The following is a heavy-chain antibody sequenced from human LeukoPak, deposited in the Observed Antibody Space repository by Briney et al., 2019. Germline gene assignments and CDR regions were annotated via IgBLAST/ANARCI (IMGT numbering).Heavy chain of an antibody. CDR3: ARQTYYSAYFDY. Sequence: SVKVSCKASGGTFSSYAISWVRQAPGQGLEWMGGIIPIFGTANHAQKFQGRVTITADESTSTAYMELSSLRSEDTAVYYCARQTYYSAYFDYWGQGTLVTVSS. CDR2: IIPIFGTA. J-gene: IGHJ4*02. CDR1: GGTFSSYA. D-gene: IGHD3-10*01. V-gene: IGHV1-69*13.